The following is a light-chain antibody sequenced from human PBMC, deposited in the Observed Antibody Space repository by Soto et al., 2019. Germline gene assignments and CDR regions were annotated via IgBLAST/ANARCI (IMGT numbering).Light chain of an antibody. J-gene: IGKJ1*01. Sequence: DIQLTQSPSFLSASVGDRVTITCRASAAIGKYLAWYQQRPGKAPELLIYDASILQGGVPSRFSGSGSGTEFTLSISSLQPGDFATYYCQQYNTYWTFGQGTKVEMK. CDR1: AAIGKY. V-gene: IGKV1-5*01. CDR3: QQYNTYWT. CDR2: DAS.